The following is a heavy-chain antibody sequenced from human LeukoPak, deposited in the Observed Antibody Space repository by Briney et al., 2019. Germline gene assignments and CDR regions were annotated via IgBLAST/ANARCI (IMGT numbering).Heavy chain of an antibody. J-gene: IGHJ4*02. V-gene: IGHV4-4*07. CDR3: AREAAGTGLPVFDY. CDR1: GGSISSYY. Sequence: SETLSLTCTVSGGSISSYYWSWIRQPAGKGLEWIGRIYTSGSTNYNPSLKSRVTMSVDTSKNQFSLKLSSVTAADTAVYYCAREAAGTGLPVFDYWGQGTLVTVSS. CDR2: IYTSGST. D-gene: IGHD6-13*01.